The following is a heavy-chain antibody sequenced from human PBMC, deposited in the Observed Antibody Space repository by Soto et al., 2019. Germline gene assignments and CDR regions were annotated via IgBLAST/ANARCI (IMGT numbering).Heavy chain of an antibody. V-gene: IGHV1-18*04. CDR2: TSAYNGNT. CDR3: VCRQWLVGGYFYGMDV. CDR1: GYTFTGYY. D-gene: IGHD6-19*01. J-gene: IGHJ6*04. Sequence: GASVKVSCKASGYTFTGYYMPWVRQAPGQGLEWMGWTSAYNGNTNYAQKVQGRVTMTTDTSTSTAYMEVRRLRSDDTGVYYCVCRQWLVGGYFYGMDVWGEVSTVTVSS.